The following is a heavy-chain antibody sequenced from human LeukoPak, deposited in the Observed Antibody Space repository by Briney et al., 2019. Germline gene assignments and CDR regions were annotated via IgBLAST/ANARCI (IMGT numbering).Heavy chain of an antibody. D-gene: IGHD3-9*01. V-gene: IGHV3-23*01. CDR3: ARVRFDRVFYY. CDR1: GFTFSSYA. J-gene: IGHJ4*02. CDR2: ISGSGGST. Sequence: PGGSLRLSCAASGFTFSSYAMSWVRQAPGKGLEWVSAISGSGGSTYYADSVKGRFTISRDNSKNTLYLQMNSLRSDDTAVYYCARVRFDRVFYYWGQGTLVTVSS.